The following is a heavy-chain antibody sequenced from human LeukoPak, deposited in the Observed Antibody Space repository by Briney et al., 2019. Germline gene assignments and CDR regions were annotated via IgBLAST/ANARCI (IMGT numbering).Heavy chain of an antibody. CDR3: ARDFWGAYRVDYFDY. CDR2: IKQDGSET. Sequence: SLRPSRAPAGLTFSTFWMSWDRRVPGDGLEWVANIKQDGSETYYVDSVRGRFTISRDNAKNSLYLQMNSLRAEDTAVYYCARDFWGAYRVDYFDYWGQGTLVTVSS. V-gene: IGHV3-7*01. CDR1: GLTFSTFW. J-gene: IGHJ4*02. D-gene: IGHD3-3*01.